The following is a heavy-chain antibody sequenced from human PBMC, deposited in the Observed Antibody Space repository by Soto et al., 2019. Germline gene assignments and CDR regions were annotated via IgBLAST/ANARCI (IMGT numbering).Heavy chain of an antibody. CDR1: GFTFSSYE. CDR2: ISSSGSTI. J-gene: IGHJ4*02. Sequence: GGSLRLSCAASGFTFSSYEMNWVRQAPGKGLEWVSYISSSGSTIYYADSVKGRSTISRDNAKNSLYLQMNSLRAEDTAVYYCARDLFGYYDSSGYYYIDYWGQGTLVTVSS. CDR3: ARDLFGYYDSSGYYYIDY. V-gene: IGHV3-48*03. D-gene: IGHD3-22*01.